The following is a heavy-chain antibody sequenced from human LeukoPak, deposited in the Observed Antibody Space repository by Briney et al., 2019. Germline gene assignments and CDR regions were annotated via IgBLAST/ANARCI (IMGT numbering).Heavy chain of an antibody. Sequence: GGSLRLSCAASGFTFSSYWMSWVRQASGKGLEWVANIKQDGSEKYYVDSVKGRFTISRDNAKNSLYLQMNSLRAEDTAVYYCAREVYCSSTSCYTGYFQHWGQGTLVTVSS. CDR2: IKQDGSEK. CDR3: AREVYCSSTSCYTGYFQH. D-gene: IGHD2-2*02. V-gene: IGHV3-7*01. CDR1: GFTFSSYW. J-gene: IGHJ1*01.